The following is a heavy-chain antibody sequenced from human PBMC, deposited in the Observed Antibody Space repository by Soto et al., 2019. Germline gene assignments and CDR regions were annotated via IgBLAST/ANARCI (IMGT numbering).Heavy chain of an antibody. CDR2: ISYDETDE. D-gene: IGHD3-22*01. J-gene: IGHJ4*02. Sequence: PGGSLRLSCAASGFSFSSYGMHWVRQAPGKGLEWVAMISYDETDEYYVDSVKGRFTISRDNSKNSVYLEMNSLRGEDTAVYYCARLYYLDASVYRPLDFWGQGILVTVSS. V-gene: IGHV3-33*08. CDR1: GFSFSSYG. CDR3: ARLYYLDASVYRPLDF.